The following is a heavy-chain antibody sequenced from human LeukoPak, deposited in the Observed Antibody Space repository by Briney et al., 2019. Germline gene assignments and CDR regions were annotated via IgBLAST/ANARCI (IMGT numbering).Heavy chain of an antibody. J-gene: IGHJ3*02. CDR1: GYTFTSYG. CDR3: ARCGYNDSSGYDNEAFDI. Sequence: GASVKVSCKASGYTFTSYGISWVRQAPGQGLEWMGWINPNSGGTNYAEKFQGRVTMTRDTSITTAYMEVRRLRSDDTAVYYCARCGYNDSSGYDNEAFDIWGQGTMVTVSS. D-gene: IGHD3-22*01. V-gene: IGHV1-2*02. CDR2: INPNSGGT.